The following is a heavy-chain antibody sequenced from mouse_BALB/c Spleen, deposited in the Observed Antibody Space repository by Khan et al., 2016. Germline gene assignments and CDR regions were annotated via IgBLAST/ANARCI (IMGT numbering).Heavy chain of an antibody. V-gene: IGHV3-2*02. CDR1: GYSITSDYA. CDR2: ISYSGST. Sequence: EVQLQESGPGLVKPSQSLSLTCTVTGYSITSDYAWNWIRQFPGNKLEWMGYISYSGSTSYNPSLKSRISITRDTSKNQFFLQLNSVTTEDTATYYGARYLDEYYFDYWGQGTTLTVSS. CDR3: ARYLDEYYFDY. J-gene: IGHJ2*01.